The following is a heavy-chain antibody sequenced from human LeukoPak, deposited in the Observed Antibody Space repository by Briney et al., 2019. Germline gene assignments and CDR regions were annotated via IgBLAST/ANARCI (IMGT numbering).Heavy chain of an antibody. CDR1: GFTLSGYP. V-gene: IGHV3-23*01. CDR3: AKGLSPHSSGYYFDY. Sequence: PGGSLRLSCVASGFTLSGYPMSCLRQAPGRGLEWVSSLSSSGSNTHYADSVKDRFTISRDTSKKTLYLQMNSLRAEDTALYFCAKGLSPHSSGYYFDYWGQGTLVTVSS. CDR2: LSSSGSNT. D-gene: IGHD3-22*01. J-gene: IGHJ4*02.